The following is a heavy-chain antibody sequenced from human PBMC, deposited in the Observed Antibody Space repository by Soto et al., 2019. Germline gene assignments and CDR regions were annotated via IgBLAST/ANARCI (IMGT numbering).Heavy chain of an antibody. J-gene: IGHJ6*02. CDR3: ARHPSYYYDSSGYKYYYYYYGMDV. CDR2: IYPGDSDT. CDR1: GYSFTSYW. V-gene: IGHV5-51*01. Sequence: GESLKVSCKGSGYSFTSYWIGWVRQMPGKGLEWMGIIYPGDSDTRYSPSFQGQVTISADKSISTAYLQWSSLKASDTAMYYCARHPSYYYDSSGYKYYYYYYGMDVWGQGTTVTVSS. D-gene: IGHD3-22*01.